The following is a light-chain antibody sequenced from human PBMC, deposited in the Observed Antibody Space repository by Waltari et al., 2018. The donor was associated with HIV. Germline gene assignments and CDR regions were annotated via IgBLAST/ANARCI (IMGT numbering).Light chain of an antibody. CDR1: QSVTSNY. CDR3: QQYGRSPFT. V-gene: IGKV3-20*01. CDR2: DAS. J-gene: IGKJ3*01. Sequence: EIVLTQSPGTLSLSPGERATLSCRASQSVTSNYVAWYQQKPGQAPKVLIYDASSRATGIPDRISASGAGTDFTLTINRLEPEDFAVYYCQQYGRSPFTFGPGTRV.